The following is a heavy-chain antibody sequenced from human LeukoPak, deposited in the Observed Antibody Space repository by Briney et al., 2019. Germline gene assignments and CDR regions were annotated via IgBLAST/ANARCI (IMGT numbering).Heavy chain of an antibody. CDR3: AKGPKKQMVGSRGYYFDF. Sequence: GGSLRLSCGASGFTFSSYAMSWVRQAPGKGLEWVSGISDSGGSRHYADSVKGRFTIPRDNSKNTLYLQVNSLRAEDTAVYFCAKGPKKQMVGSRGYYFDFWGQGTLVTVSS. CDR2: ISDSGGSR. J-gene: IGHJ4*02. V-gene: IGHV3-23*01. D-gene: IGHD6-13*01. CDR1: GFTFSSYA.